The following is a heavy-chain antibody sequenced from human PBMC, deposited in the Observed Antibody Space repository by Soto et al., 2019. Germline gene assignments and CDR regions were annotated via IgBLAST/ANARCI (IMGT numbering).Heavy chain of an antibody. CDR2: IYYSGST. CDR3: AREERNDYGDYYFDY. J-gene: IGHJ4*02. V-gene: IGHV4-59*01. CDR1: GGSISSYY. D-gene: IGHD4-17*01. Sequence: KPSETLSLTCTVSGGSISSYYWSWIRQPPGKGLEWIGYIYYSGSTNYNPSLKSRVTISVDTSKNQFSLKLSSVTAADTAVYYCAREERNDYGDYYFDYWGQGTLVTVSS.